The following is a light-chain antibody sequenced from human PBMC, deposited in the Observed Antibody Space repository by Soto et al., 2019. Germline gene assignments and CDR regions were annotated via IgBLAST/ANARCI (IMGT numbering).Light chain of an antibody. CDR2: GAS. CDR1: QNIGSN. J-gene: IGKJ4*01. Sequence: IVMTQSPVTLSVSPGERATLSCRASQNIGSNLAWYQQKPGQAPRLLIYGASTRATDIPARFSGSGSGTELTLTISSLQSADFAVYYCQQYNNWHPRLTFGGGTKVDIX. CDR3: QQYNNWHPRLT. V-gene: IGKV3-15*01.